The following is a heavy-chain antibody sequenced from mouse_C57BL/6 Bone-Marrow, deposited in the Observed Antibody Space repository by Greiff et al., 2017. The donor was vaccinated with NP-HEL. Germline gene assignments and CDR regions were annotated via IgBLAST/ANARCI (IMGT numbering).Heavy chain of an antibody. CDR3: ARGIYYSNYPYFDD. V-gene: IGHV15-2*01. Sequence: VQLQQSGSELRSPGSSVKLSCKDFDSEVFPIAYMSWVRQKPGHGFEWIGGILPSIGRTIYGEKFEDKATLDADTLSNTAYLELNSLTSEDSAIYYCARGIYYSNYPYFDDWGQGTTLTVSS. D-gene: IGHD2-5*01. CDR1: DSEVFPIAY. CDR2: ILPSIGRT. J-gene: IGHJ2*01.